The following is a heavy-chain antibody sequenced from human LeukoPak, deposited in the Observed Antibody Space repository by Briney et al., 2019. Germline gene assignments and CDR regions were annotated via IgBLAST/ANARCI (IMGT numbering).Heavy chain of an antibody. V-gene: IGHV3-53*01. CDR3: ARAFDGSGSLWFDH. D-gene: IGHD3-10*01. CDR1: GLTVRSNY. CDR2: IYSGGST. Sequence: PGGSLRLSCAASGLTVRSNYMSWVRQAPGKGLEGVSVIYSGGSTYYADSVKGGFTISRDNSKNTLYLQMNRLRAEDTAVYYCARAFDGSGSLWFDHWGPGTLVTVSS. J-gene: IGHJ5*02.